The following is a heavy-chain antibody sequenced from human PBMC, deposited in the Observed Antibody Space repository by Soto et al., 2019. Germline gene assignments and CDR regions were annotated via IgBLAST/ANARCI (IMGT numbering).Heavy chain of an antibody. Sequence: GGSLRLSCAASGFTFSNAWMSWVRQAPGKGLEWVGRIKSKTDGWTTDYAAPVKGRFTISRDDSKNTLYLQMNRLKTEDTAVYYCTTGGLVGAKGFDIWGQGTMVTVSS. CDR2: IKSKTDGWTT. CDR1: GFTFSNAW. CDR3: TTGGLVGAKGFDI. J-gene: IGHJ3*02. V-gene: IGHV3-15*01. D-gene: IGHD1-26*01.